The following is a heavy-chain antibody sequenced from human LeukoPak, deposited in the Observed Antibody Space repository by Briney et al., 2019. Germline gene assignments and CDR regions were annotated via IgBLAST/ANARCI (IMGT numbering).Heavy chain of an antibody. V-gene: IGHV3-21*01. CDR1: GFTFSSYS. CDR3: ARDLVAGGFDY. Sequence: GGSLRLSCAASGFTFSSYSMNWVRQAPGKGLEWVSSISSSSSYIYYADSVKGRFTISRDNAKNSLYLQMNSLRAENTAVYYCARDLVAGGFDYWGQGTLVTVSS. J-gene: IGHJ4*02. CDR2: ISSSSSYI. D-gene: IGHD2-15*01.